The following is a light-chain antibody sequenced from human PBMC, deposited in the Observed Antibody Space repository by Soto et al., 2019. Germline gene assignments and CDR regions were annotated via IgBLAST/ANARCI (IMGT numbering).Light chain of an antibody. Sequence: QSVLTQPPSVSGAPWQRVTISCTGSSSNIGAGYDVHWYQQLPGTAPKLLIYGNNKRPSGVPDRFSGSKSGTSASLAITGLQAEDEAEYYCQSYDSSLSGSVFGGGTKL. CDR3: QSYDSSLSGSV. CDR2: GNN. CDR1: SSNIGAGYD. V-gene: IGLV1-40*01. J-gene: IGLJ3*02.